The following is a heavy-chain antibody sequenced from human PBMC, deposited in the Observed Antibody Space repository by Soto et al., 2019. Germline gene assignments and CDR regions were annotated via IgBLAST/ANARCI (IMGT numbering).Heavy chain of an antibody. CDR1: GYTFTSYG. V-gene: IGHV1-18*01. J-gene: IGHJ5*02. CDR3: ARVVGALGHWFDP. CDR2: ISAYNGNT. D-gene: IGHD1-26*01. Sequence: QVQLVQSGGEVKKPGASVKVSCKASGYTFTSYGISGVRQPPGQGLERMGRISAYNGNTNCAQKLQGRVTMTTDTSTSTAYMELKSLRSDDTAVYYCARVVGALGHWFDPWGQGTLVTVSS.